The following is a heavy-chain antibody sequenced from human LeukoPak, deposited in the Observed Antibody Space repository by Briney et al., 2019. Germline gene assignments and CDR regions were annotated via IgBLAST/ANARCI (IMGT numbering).Heavy chain of an antibody. CDR3: AGVGCTNGVVYYMDV. Sequence: GGSLRLSCAASGFTFSSYEIHWVRQAPGKGLEWVAVISYDGSNKYYADSVKGRFTISRDNSKNTLYLQMNSLRAEDTAVYYCAGVGCTNGVVYYMDVWGKGTTVTVSS. CDR1: GFTFSSYE. J-gene: IGHJ6*03. V-gene: IGHV3-30*04. CDR2: ISYDGSNK. D-gene: IGHD2-8*01.